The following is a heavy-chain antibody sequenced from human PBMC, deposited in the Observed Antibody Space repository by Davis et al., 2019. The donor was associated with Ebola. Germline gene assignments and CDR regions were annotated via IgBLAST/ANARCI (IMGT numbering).Heavy chain of an antibody. CDR1: GGSFSGYY. D-gene: IGHD3-22*01. J-gene: IGHJ4*02. V-gene: IGHV4-34*01. CDR3: ARDLGWYYYDSSGRPFDY. Sequence: MPSETLSLTCAVYGGSFSGYYWSWIRQPPGKGLEWIGEINHSGSTNYNPSLKSRVTISVDTSKNQFSLKLSSVTAVDTAVYYCARDLGWYYYDSSGRPFDYWGQGTLVTVSS. CDR2: INHSGST.